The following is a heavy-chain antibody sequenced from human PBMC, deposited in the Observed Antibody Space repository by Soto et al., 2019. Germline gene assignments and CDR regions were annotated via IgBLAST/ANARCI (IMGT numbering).Heavy chain of an antibody. CDR1: VVSFSGYY. V-gene: IGHV4-34*01. J-gene: IGHJ6*01. CDR3: AKDLGNSYYAMEV. Sequence: SETLSLTCSVYVVSFSGYYWSWIRQSPGKGLEWIGEINHSGSTKYNPSLKSRVIISVDTSKSQFSLRLSSVTAADTAVYYCAKDLGNSYYAMEVLGQGTTGNVSS. CDR2: INHSGST.